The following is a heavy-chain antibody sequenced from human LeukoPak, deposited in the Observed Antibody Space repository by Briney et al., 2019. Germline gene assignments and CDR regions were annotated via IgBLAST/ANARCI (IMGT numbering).Heavy chain of an antibody. CDR1: GFTFDDYA. V-gene: IGHV3-9*01. Sequence: PGRSLRLSCAASGFTFDDYAMHWVRQAPGKGLEWVSGISWYSGSIGYADSVKGRFTISRDNAKNSLYLQMNSLRAEDTALYYCAKPRDGYNYGFDYWGQGTLVTVSS. J-gene: IGHJ4*02. CDR2: ISWYSGSI. D-gene: IGHD5-24*01. CDR3: AKPRDGYNYGFDY.